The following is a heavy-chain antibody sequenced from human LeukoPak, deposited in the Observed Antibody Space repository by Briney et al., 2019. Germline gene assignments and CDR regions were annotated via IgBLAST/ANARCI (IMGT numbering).Heavy chain of an antibody. CDR3: AKVMTRTMVRGVPPSDY. CDR2: ISGSGGST. V-gene: IGHV3-23*01. Sequence: AGGSLRLSCAASGFTFSSYAMSWVRQAPGKGLGWVSAISGSGGSTYYADSVKGRFTISRDNSKNTLYLQMNSLRAEDTAVYYCAKVMTRTMVRGVPPSDYWGQGTLVTVSS. D-gene: IGHD3-10*01. J-gene: IGHJ4*02. CDR1: GFTFSSYA.